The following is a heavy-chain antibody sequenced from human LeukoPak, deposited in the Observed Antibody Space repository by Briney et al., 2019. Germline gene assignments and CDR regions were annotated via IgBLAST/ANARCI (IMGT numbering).Heavy chain of an antibody. CDR3: ARGTPSGSYSDY. J-gene: IGHJ4*02. V-gene: IGHV3-21*01. Sequence: GGSLRLSCAASGFTFSSYSMNWVRQAPGKGLEWVSSISSSSSYIYYADSVKGRFTISRDNAKNSLYLQMNSLRAEDTAEYYCARGTPSGSYSDYWGQGTLVTVSS. CDR1: GFTFSSYS. D-gene: IGHD1-26*01. CDR2: ISSSSSYI.